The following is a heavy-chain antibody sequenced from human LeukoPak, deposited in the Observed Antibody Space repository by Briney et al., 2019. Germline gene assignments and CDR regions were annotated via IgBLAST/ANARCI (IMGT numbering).Heavy chain of an antibody. Sequence: GGSLRLSCSASGFTFGDYAMSWVRQAPGKGLELVGFIRSKAYGGTTEYAASVEGRFSISRDDSKSIAYLQMNSPKTEDTAVYYCSRDLNWSFDYWGQGILVTVSS. V-gene: IGHV3-49*04. CDR1: GFTFGDYA. J-gene: IGHJ4*02. CDR2: IRSKAYGGTT. CDR3: SRDLNWSFDY. D-gene: IGHD1-1*01.